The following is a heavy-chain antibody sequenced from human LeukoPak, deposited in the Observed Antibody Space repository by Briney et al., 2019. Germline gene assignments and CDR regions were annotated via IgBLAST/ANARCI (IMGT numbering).Heavy chain of an antibody. D-gene: IGHD6-6*01. Sequence: SQTLSLTCAISGDSIFTNNVAWNWIRQSPSGGLEWLGSTYYRSKWSFDYAVSVKSRITINADTSKNQFSLQLSSVTPEDTAVYYCARGKYTSFDNWGQGTLVTVSS. CDR1: GDSIFTNNVA. CDR2: TYYRSKWSF. V-gene: IGHV6-1*01. CDR3: ARGKYTSFDN. J-gene: IGHJ4*02.